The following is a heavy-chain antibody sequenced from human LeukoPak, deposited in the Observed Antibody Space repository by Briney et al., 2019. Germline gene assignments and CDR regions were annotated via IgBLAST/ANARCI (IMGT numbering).Heavy chain of an antibody. Sequence: SVKVSCKASGGTFSSYTISWVRQAPGQGLEWMGRIIPILGIANYAQKFQGRVTITADKSTSTAYMELSSLRSEDTAVYYCASTTVNYYDSSVLRRAEYFQHWGQGTLVTVYS. CDR2: IIPILGIA. J-gene: IGHJ1*01. D-gene: IGHD3-22*01. CDR3: ASTTVNYYDSSVLRRAEYFQH. V-gene: IGHV1-69*02. CDR1: GGTFSSYT.